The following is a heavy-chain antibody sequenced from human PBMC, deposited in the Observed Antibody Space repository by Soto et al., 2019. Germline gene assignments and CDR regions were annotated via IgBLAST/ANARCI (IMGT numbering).Heavy chain of an antibody. J-gene: IGHJ3*02. CDR2: IYSGGST. D-gene: IGHD5-12*01. CDR3: ARTGYSGYDFGDAFDI. Sequence: EVQLVETGGGLIQPGGSLRLSCAASGFTVSSNYMSWVRQAPGKGLEWVSVIYSGGSTYYADSVKGRFTSSRDNSKNTLYLQMNSLRAEDTAVYYCARTGYSGYDFGDAFDIWGQGTMVTVSS. V-gene: IGHV3-53*02. CDR1: GFTVSSNY.